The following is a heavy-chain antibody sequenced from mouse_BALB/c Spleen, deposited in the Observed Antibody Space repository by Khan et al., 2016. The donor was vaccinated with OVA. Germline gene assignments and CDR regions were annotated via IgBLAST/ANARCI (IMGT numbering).Heavy chain of an antibody. CDR1: GYTFTNYG. J-gene: IGHJ1*01. V-gene: IGHV9-3-1*01. D-gene: IGHD1-1*02. CDR3: ASGGYWYFDV. Sequence: QIQLVQSGPELKKPGETVKISCKASGYTFTNYGMNWVKQAPEKGLKWMGWINTYTEEPTYADDFKGRFAFSLETSASTAYLQINNHKNEDTATYFCASGGYWYFDVWGAGTTVTVSS. CDR2: INTYTEEP.